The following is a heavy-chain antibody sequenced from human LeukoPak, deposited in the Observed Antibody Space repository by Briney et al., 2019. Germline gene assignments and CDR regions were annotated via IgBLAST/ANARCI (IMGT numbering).Heavy chain of an antibody. Sequence: PGGSLRLSCAASGFTFSSYAMHWVRQAPGKGLEWVAVISYDGSNKYYADSVKGRFTISRDNSKSTLYLQMNSLRAEDTAVYYCARDLEYSSGWYVARYYYYYYMDVWGKGTTVTVSS. CDR1: GFTFSSYA. D-gene: IGHD6-19*01. V-gene: IGHV3-30*01. J-gene: IGHJ6*03. CDR2: ISYDGSNK. CDR3: ARDLEYSSGWYVARYYYYYYMDV.